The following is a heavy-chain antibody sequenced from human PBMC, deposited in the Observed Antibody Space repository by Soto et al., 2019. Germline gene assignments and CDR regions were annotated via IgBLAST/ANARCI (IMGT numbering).Heavy chain of an antibody. V-gene: IGHV1-69*13. Sequence: SVKVSCKAAGGTFSSYAISWVRQAPGQGLEWMGGIIPIFGTANYAQKFQGRVTITADESTSTAYMELSSLRSEDTAVYYCARDRVTVTRFDPWGQGTLVTVSS. CDR1: GGTFSSYA. D-gene: IGHD4-4*01. J-gene: IGHJ5*02. CDR2: IIPIFGTA. CDR3: ARDRVTVTRFDP.